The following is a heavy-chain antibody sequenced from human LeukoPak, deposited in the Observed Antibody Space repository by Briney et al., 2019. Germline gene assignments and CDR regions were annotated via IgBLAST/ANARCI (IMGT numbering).Heavy chain of an antibody. CDR2: FSGSGVST. CDR1: GFTFSNYA. D-gene: IGHD5-24*01. Sequence: GGSLRLSCAASGFTFSNYAVSWVRQAPRKGLEWVSAFSGSGVSTYYADSVKGRFTISRDNSKNTLYLQMNSLRAEDTAVYYCAKAGSMATPTPYYFDYWGQGTLVTVSS. V-gene: IGHV3-23*01. J-gene: IGHJ4*02. CDR3: AKAGSMATPTPYYFDY.